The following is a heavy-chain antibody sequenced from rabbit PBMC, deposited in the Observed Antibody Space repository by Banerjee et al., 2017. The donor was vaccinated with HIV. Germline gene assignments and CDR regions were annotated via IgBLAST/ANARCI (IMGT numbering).Heavy chain of an antibody. CDR3: ARDLAGVIGWNFGL. Sequence: QEQLVESGGGLVKPEGSLTLTSTASGIDFSSSYWMCWVRQAPGKGLEWIACIYTGSSGNTVYASWAKGRFTISKTSSTTVTLQMTSLTAADTATYFCARDLAGVIGWNFGLWGPGTLVTVS. CDR1: GIDFSSSYW. CDR2: IYTGSSGNT. V-gene: IGHV1S45*01. J-gene: IGHJ6*01. D-gene: IGHD4-1*01.